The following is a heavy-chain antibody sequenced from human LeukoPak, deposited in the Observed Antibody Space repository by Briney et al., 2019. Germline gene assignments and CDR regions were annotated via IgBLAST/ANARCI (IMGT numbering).Heavy chain of an antibody. CDR2: ISWNSGSI. CDR1: GFTFDGYA. Sequence: PGRSLRLSCAASGFTFDGYAMHWVRQAPGKGLEWVSGISWNSGSIGYADSVKGRFTISRDNAKNSLYLQMNSLRAEDTALYYCAKDIKSGAAAGNNLDYWGQGTLVTVSS. D-gene: IGHD6-13*01. CDR3: AKDIKSGAAAGNNLDY. J-gene: IGHJ4*02. V-gene: IGHV3-9*01.